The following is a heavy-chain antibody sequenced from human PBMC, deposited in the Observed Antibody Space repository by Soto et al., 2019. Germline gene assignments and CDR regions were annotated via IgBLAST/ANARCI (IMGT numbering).Heavy chain of an antibody. D-gene: IGHD3-3*01. CDR1: GGAFKNYA. V-gene: IGHV1-69*13. Sequence: SVKVSFKVSGGAFKNYAISWLRQAPGQGLEWVGGILPVFDELNYAPKLQGRVTITADEATSTAHLELGSLTSEDTAVYFCARASDTSGYYYWGQGTLVTVSS. J-gene: IGHJ4*02. CDR2: ILPVFDEL. CDR3: ARASDTSGYYY.